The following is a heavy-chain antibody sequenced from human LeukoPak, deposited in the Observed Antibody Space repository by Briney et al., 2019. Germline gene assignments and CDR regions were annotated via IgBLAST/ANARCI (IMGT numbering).Heavy chain of an antibody. D-gene: IGHD1-26*01. CDR3: AKDRSGSYSQGLDY. CDR2: ISWNSGSL. Sequence: GGSLRLSCAASGFTFDDYAMHWVRQAPGQGLEWVSGISWNSGSLGYADSVKGRFTISRDNAKNSLYMQMNSLRDEDTALYYCAKDRSGSYSQGLDYWGQGTLVTVSS. CDR1: GFTFDDYA. J-gene: IGHJ4*02. V-gene: IGHV3-9*01.